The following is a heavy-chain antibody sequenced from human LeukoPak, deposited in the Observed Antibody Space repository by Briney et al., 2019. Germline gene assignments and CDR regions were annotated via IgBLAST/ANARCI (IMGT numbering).Heavy chain of an antibody. CDR2: IYVDGRTT. V-gene: IGHV3-74*01. Sequence: GGSLRLSCVASGFTFSNYWMDWVRQPPGKGLVWVSRIYVDGRTTNYADSVKGRFTISRDNAKNTLYLEMNSLRAEDMAVYYCAIGVVITTAFDNWGQGTLVTVSS. CDR1: GFTFSNYW. J-gene: IGHJ4*02. D-gene: IGHD3-22*01. CDR3: AIGVVITTAFDN.